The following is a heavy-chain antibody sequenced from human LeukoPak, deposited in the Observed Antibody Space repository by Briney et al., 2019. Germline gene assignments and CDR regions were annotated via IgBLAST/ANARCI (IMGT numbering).Heavy chain of an antibody. D-gene: IGHD5-18*01. Sequence: GGSLRPSCAASGFMFSSYAMTWVRQAPGKGLEWVAVISYDGSNKYYADSVKGRFTISRDNSKNTLYLQMNSLRAEDTAVYYCARANPRDTAQSFDPWGQGTLVTVSS. V-gene: IGHV3-30-3*01. J-gene: IGHJ5*02. CDR1: GFMFSSYA. CDR2: ISYDGSNK. CDR3: ARANPRDTAQSFDP.